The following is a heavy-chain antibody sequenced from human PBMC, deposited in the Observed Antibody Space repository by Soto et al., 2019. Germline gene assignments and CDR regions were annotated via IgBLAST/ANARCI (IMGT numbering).Heavy chain of an antibody. CDR2: INAGNGNT. CDR3: ARADMVRGVIIRWYFDL. CDR1: GYTFTSYT. J-gene: IGHJ2*01. Sequence: ASVKVSCMASGYTFTSYTMHWLRQAPGQRLEWMGWINAGNGNTKYSQKFQGRVTITRDTSASTAYMELSSLRSEDTAVYYCARADMVRGVIIRWYFDLCGSGPLVTVSS. D-gene: IGHD3-10*01. V-gene: IGHV1-3*01.